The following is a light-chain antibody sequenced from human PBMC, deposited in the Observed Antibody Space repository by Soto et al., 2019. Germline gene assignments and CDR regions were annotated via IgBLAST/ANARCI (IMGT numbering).Light chain of an antibody. CDR1: QSVNNY. CDR2: DAS. V-gene: IGKV3-11*01. J-gene: IGKJ3*01. Sequence: IGLTQSPGTLSLSPGERASLSCRASQSVNNYLAWYQQRPGQAPRLLIYDASNRATGIPARFSGSGSGTDFTLTISSLEPEDFAVYYCQHRNNRPFSFGPGTKVDI. CDR3: QHRNNRPFS.